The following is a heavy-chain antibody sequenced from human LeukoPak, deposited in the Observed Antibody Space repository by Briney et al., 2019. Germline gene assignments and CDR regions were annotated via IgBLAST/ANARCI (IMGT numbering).Heavy chain of an antibody. D-gene: IGHD2-15*01. CDR3: ARGGIVVVVADTPNWFDP. CDR1: GFTFSSYG. J-gene: IGHJ5*02. CDR2: IRYDGSNK. V-gene: IGHV3-30*02. Sequence: PGGSLRLSCAASGFTFSSYGMHWVRQAPGKGLEWVAFIRYDGSNKYYADSVKGRFTISRDNSKNTLYLQMNSLRAEDTAVYYCARGGIVVVVADTPNWFDPWGQGTLVTVSS.